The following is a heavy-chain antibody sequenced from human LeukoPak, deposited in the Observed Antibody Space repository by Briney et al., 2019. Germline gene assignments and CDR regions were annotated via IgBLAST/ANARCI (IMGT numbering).Heavy chain of an antibody. CDR3: ARGGGYDWGAFDY. CDR1: GVSISSSSYY. V-gene: IGHV4-39*07. Sequence: SETLSLTCTVSGVSISSSSYYWGWIRQPPGKGLEWIGSIYYSGSTHYNPSLKSRVTISVDTSKNQFSLKLSSVTAADTAVYYCARGGGYDWGAFDYWGQGTLVTVSS. J-gene: IGHJ4*02. D-gene: IGHD5-12*01. CDR2: IYYSGST.